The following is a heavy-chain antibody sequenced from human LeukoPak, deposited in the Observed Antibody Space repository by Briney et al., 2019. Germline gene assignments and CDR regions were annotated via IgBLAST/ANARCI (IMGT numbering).Heavy chain of an antibody. CDR1: GGTFSSYA. Sequence: ASVKVSCKASGGTFSSYAISWVRQAPGQGLEWMGGITPIFGTANYAQKFQGRVTITADKSTSTAYMELSSLRSEDTAVYYCARDRKLGYDTLTGVLDYWGQGTLVTVSS. D-gene: IGHD3-9*01. CDR2: ITPIFGTA. CDR3: ARDRKLGYDTLTGVLDY. V-gene: IGHV1-69*06. J-gene: IGHJ4*02.